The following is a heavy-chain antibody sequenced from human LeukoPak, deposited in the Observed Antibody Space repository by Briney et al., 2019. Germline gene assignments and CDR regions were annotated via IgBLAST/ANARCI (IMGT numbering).Heavy chain of an antibody. CDR1: GFTFSDYS. J-gene: IGHJ4*02. Sequence: DPGGSLRLSCAASGFTFSDYSMNWVRQAPGKGLEWISYVGISSGNTKYADSVKGRFTISGDSAKNSVFLQMNNLRVEDTAVYYCAQDHRYAFDTWGQGTLVTVSS. V-gene: IGHV3-48*04. CDR3: AQDHRYAFDT. CDR2: VGISSGNT. D-gene: IGHD5-12*01.